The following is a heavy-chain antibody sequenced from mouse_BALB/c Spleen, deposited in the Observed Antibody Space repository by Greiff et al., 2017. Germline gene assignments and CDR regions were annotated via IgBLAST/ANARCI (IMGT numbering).Heavy chain of an antibody. J-gene: IGHJ2*01. V-gene: IGHV5-4*02. CDR3: AREEDYYGLDY. CDR2: ISDGGSYT. D-gene: IGHD1-2*01. CDR1: GFTFSDYY. Sequence: EVKVVESGGGLVKPGGSLKLSCAASGFTFSDYYMYWVRQTPEKRLEWVATISDGGSYTYYPDSVKGRFTISRDNAKNNLYLQMSSLKSEDTAMYYCAREEDYYGLDYWGQGTTLTVSS.